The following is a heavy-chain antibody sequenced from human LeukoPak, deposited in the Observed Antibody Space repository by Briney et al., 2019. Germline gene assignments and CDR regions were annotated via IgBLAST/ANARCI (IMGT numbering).Heavy chain of an antibody. J-gene: IGHJ4*02. CDR3: ARGEGGGYDLGDY. Sequence: ASVKVSCKASGYTFTTYYIHWVRQAPGQGLEWMGRINPNSGGTNYAQKFQGRVTMTRDTSTSTVYMELSSLRSEDTAVYYCARGEGGGYDLGDYWGQGTLVTVSS. D-gene: IGHD5-12*01. V-gene: IGHV1-2*06. CDR2: INPNSGGT. CDR1: GYTFTTYY.